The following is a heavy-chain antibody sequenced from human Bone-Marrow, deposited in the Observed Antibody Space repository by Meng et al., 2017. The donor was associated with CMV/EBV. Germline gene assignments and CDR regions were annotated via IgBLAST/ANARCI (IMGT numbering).Heavy chain of an antibody. CDR1: GGSVSSGSYY. D-gene: IGHD6-6*01. V-gene: IGHV4-61*01. CDR2: IYYSGST. J-gene: IGHJ4*02. CDR3: ARHREGAIAGRSKGFDY. Sequence: SETLSLTCTVSGGSVSSGSYYWSWIRQPPGKGLEWIGYIYYSGSTNYNPSLKSRVTISVDTSKNQFSMKLSSVTAADTAMYYCARHREGAIAGRSKGFDYWGQGTLVTVSS.